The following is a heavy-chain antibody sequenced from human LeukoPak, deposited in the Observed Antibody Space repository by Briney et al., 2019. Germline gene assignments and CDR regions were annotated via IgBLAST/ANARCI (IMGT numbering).Heavy chain of an antibody. CDR3: VRAPPATGWLVDH. V-gene: IGHV3-13*04. Sequence: GGSLRLSCASSGFTFSNYDMLWVRQAAGKGLEWVSAISTAGDTYYPGSEKGRFTISRDNAKNSLYLQMRGLRVDDTAVYYCVRAPPATGWLVDHWGQGTLVAVSS. J-gene: IGHJ4*02. D-gene: IGHD6-19*01. CDR1: GFTFSNYD. CDR2: ISTAGDT.